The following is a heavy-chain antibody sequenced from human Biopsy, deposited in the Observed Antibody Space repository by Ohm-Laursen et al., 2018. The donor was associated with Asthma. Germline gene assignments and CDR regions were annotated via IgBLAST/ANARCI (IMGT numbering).Heavy chain of an antibody. J-gene: IGHJ1*01. V-gene: IGHV3-21*06. CDR1: GFTFSHYN. D-gene: IGHD3-3*02. CDR2: ITDTSRYI. CDR3: ARTFHFWSPYHAEHYQL. Sequence: SLRLSCSAPGFTFSHYNMNWVRQAPGKGLEWVSSITDTSRYIKYADSVKGRFTISRDNAKNSLYLQMNSLRAEGTAVYYCARTFHFWSPYHAEHYQLWGQGTLVTVPS.